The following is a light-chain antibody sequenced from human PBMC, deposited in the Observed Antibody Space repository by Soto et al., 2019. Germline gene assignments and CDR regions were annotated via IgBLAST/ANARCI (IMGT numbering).Light chain of an antibody. V-gene: IGKV3D-15*01. CDR2: GDS. CDR3: QKFRNWTWT. CDR1: QSISIN. Sequence: VLTQSPGTLSGSPGDRVTLSCRASQSISINLAWYQHNTGQAPRILIHGDSTRATGVPARISGSGSGKEFNLTISSLQSEDFAVYYCQKFRNWTWTCGQGTKVDI. J-gene: IGKJ1*01.